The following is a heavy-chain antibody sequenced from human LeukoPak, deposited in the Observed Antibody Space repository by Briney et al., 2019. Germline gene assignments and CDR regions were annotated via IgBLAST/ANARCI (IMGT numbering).Heavy chain of an antibody. CDR2: ISTRGGST. V-gene: IGHV3-23*01. Sequence: GGSLRLSCAASGFTFNSYVMSWVRQTPGKGLEWGSYISTRGGSTYYADSVKGRFTISRDNSKNTLNLQMNILRAEDTAVYYCAKGRPYGDYVSDFDYWGQGTLVTVSS. J-gene: IGHJ4*02. CDR1: GFTFNSYV. D-gene: IGHD4-17*01. CDR3: AKGRPYGDYVSDFDY.